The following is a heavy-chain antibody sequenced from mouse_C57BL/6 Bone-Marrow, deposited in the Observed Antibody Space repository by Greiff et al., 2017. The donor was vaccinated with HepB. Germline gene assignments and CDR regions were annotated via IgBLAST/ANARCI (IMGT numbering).Heavy chain of an antibody. CDR1: GYTFTSYW. CDR2: IHPNSGST. CDR3: ARRGGGNYFHWYFDV. D-gene: IGHD2-1*01. Sequence: QVHVKQPGAELVKPGASVKLSCKASGYTFTSYWMHWVKQRPGQGLEWIGMIHPNSGSTNYNEKFKSKATLTVDKSSSTAYMQLSSLTSEDSAVYYCARRGGGNYFHWYFDVWGTGTTVTVSS. V-gene: IGHV1-64*01. J-gene: IGHJ1*03.